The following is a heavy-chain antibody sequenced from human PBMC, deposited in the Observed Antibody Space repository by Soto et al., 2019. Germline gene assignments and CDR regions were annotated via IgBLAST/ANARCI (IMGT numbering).Heavy chain of an antibody. CDR2: IYPGDSDT. CDR3: ARREHSWGSVRYYGMDV. V-gene: IGHV5-51*01. Sequence: GESLKISCKSSGYSFTSYWIGWVRQMPGKGLEWMGIIYPGDSDTRYSPSFQGQVTISADKSISTAYLQWSSLKASDTAMYYCARREHSWGSVRYYGMDVWGQGTTVTVSS. J-gene: IGHJ6*02. CDR1: GYSFTSYW. D-gene: IGHD7-27*01.